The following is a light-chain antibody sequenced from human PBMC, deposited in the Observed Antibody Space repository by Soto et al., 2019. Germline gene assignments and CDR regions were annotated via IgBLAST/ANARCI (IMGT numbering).Light chain of an antibody. CDR3: QQYRNSPGT. J-gene: IGKJ5*01. CDR1: QSDGRD. Sequence: EIEMTQSPATLSVSPGERDTLSCRASQSDGRDLAWYQEKPGEAARLVIYDIFTRATGVTTRISGRGSGTEFTLTISSLHSEDFAVYFFQQYRNSPGTVAQGTRVDTK. V-gene: IGKV3D-15*02. CDR2: DIF.